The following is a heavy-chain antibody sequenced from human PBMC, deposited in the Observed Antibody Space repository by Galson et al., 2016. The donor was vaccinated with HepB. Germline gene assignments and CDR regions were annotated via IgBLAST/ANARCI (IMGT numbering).Heavy chain of an antibody. V-gene: IGHV4-61*02. J-gene: IGHJ3*02. CDR1: GGSINTDGSNNIYY. CDR2: LYATGST. Sequence: TLSLTCTVSGGSINTDGSNNIYYWSWIRQSAGKGLEWIGRLYATGSTVYNPSLRSRVTMSEDRSKKQISLKLTSVTAADTAVYYCARQKVVRRGSTFDIWGPGTKVSVSS. D-gene: IGHD2-2*01. CDR3: ARQKVVRRGSTFDI.